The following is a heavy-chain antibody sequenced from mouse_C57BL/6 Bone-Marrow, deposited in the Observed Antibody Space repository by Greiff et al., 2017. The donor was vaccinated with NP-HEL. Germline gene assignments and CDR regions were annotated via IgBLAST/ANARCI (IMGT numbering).Heavy chain of an antibody. Sequence: QVQLKESGAELVRPGSSVKLSCKASGYTFTSYWMHWVKQRPIQGLEWIGNIDPSDSETHYNQKFKDKATLTVDKSSSTAYMQLSSLTSEDSAVYYCARLGTQFDYWGQGTTLTVSS. CDR3: ARLGTQFDY. CDR1: GYTFTSYW. V-gene: IGHV1-52*01. J-gene: IGHJ2*01. D-gene: IGHD2-14*01. CDR2: IDPSDSET.